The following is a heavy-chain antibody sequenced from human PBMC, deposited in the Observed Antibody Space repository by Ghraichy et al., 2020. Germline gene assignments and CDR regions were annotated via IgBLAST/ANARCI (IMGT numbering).Heavy chain of an antibody. Sequence: GGSLRLSCGASGFTFSTYAMSWVRQAPGKGLEWVSGISGTGGNTYYTDSVKGRFTISRDNSKNTLYLQMNILRAEDTAVYYCAKDQIVSGRGVKQGQTPYVYAMDVWGQGTTVTVSS. J-gene: IGHJ6*02. CDR3: AKDQIVSGRGVKQGQTPYVYAMDV. CDR1: GFTFSTYA. CDR2: ISGTGGNT. V-gene: IGHV3-23*01. D-gene: IGHD3-10*01.